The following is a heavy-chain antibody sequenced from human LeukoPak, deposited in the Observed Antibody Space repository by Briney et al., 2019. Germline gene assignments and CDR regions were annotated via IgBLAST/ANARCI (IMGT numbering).Heavy chain of an antibody. CDR1: GGSISSGDYY. V-gene: IGHV4-30-4*02. D-gene: IGHD6-13*01. CDR3: ARDTPPEYSSSWNWIYYGMDV. J-gene: IGHJ6*02. Sequence: SETLSLTCTVSGGSISSGDYYWSWIRQPPGKGLEWIGYIYYSGSTYYNPSLKSRVTISVDTSKNQFSLKLSSVTAADTAVYYCARDTPPEYSSSWNWIYYGMDVWGQGTTVTVSS. CDR2: IYYSGST.